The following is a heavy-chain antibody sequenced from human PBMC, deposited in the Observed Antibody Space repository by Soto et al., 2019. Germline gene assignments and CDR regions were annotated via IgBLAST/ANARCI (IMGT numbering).Heavy chain of an antibody. V-gene: IGHV1-8*01. CDR3: ARGVRGVIITSYYYYMDV. J-gene: IGHJ6*03. D-gene: IGHD3-10*02. CDR2: MNPNSGNT. CDR1: GYTFTSYD. Sequence: ASVKVSCKASGYTFTSYDINWVRQATGQGLEWMGWMNPNSGNTGYAQKFQGRVTMTRNTSISTAYMELSSLRSEDTAVYYCARGVRGVIITSYYYYMDVWGKGTTLTVSS.